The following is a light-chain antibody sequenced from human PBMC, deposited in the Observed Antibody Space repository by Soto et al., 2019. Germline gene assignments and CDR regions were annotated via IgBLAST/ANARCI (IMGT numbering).Light chain of an antibody. J-gene: IGLJ1*01. V-gene: IGLV3-21*02. CDR2: DDN. Sequence: SYELTQPPSVSVAPGQTARITCGGNNIGSKTVHWYQQKPGQAPVLVVYDDNDRPSGIPERFSGSNSGNTATLTISRVAAGDEADYYCQVWDGRSDHYVFGSGTKLTVL. CDR1: NIGSKT. CDR3: QVWDGRSDHYV.